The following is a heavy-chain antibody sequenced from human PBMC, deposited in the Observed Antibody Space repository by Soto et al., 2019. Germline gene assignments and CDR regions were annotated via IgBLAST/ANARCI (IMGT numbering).Heavy chain of an antibody. CDR2: IDPSDSYT. CDR3: ASSPRGYCSSTSCRELGNYYGMDV. D-gene: IGHD2-2*01. V-gene: IGHV5-10-1*01. CDR1: GYSFTSYW. Sequence: GESLKISCKGSGYSFTSYWISWVRQMPGKGLKWMGRIDPSDSYTNYSPSFQGHVTISADKSISTAYLQWISLKASDTAMYYCASSPRGYCSSTSCRELGNYYGMDVWGQGTTVTV. J-gene: IGHJ6*02.